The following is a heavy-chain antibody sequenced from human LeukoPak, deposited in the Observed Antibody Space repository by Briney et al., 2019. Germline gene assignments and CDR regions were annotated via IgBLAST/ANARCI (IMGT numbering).Heavy chain of an antibody. V-gene: IGHV3-23*01. CDR2: ITSGTRT. CDR3: ARGGYYGSGRYYFDS. J-gene: IGHJ4*02. D-gene: IGHD3-3*01. Sequence: GGSLRLSCVASGFTFSSHGMNWVRQAPGKGLEWVSGITSGTRTYYADSVKGRFAISRDNSKNTMYLQMNSLRAEDTAVYYCARGGYYGSGRYYFDSWGQGTLVTVSS. CDR1: GFTFSSHG.